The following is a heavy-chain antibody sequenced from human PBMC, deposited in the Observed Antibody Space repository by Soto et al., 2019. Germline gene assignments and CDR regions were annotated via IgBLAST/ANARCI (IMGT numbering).Heavy chain of an antibody. V-gene: IGHV1-69*13. CDR2: IIPIFGTA. Sequence: SVKVSCKASGGTFSSYAISWVRQAPGQGLEWMGGIIPIFGTANYAQKFQGGVTITADESTSTAYMELSSLRSEDTAVYYCARGDQDIVVPRGAFDIWGQGTMVTVS. D-gene: IGHD3-22*01. CDR1: GGTFSSYA. J-gene: IGHJ3*02. CDR3: ARGDQDIVVPRGAFDI.